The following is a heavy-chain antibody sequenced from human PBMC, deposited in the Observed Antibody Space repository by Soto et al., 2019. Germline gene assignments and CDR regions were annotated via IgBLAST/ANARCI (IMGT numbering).Heavy chain of an antibody. V-gene: IGHV1-18*04. D-gene: IGHD3-9*01. CDR2: ISAYNGNT. Sequence: QVQLVQSGAEVKKPGASVKVSCKASGYTFTSYGISWVRQAPGQGLEWMGWISAYNGNTNYAQKLQGRVTMTTDTSTSTAYMELRSLRSDDTAVYYCASGYYDILTGYPGQFDYWGHGTLVTVSS. J-gene: IGHJ4*01. CDR1: GYTFTSYG. CDR3: ASGYYDILTGYPGQFDY.